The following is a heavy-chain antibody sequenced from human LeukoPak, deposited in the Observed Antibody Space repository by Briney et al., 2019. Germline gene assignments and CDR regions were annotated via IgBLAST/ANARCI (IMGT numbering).Heavy chain of an antibody. D-gene: IGHD2-2*01. CDR1: GYTFTSYG. CDR2: ISAYNGNT. J-gene: IGHJ5*02. CDR3: ARFRRAYHTAGWFDP. V-gene: IGHV1-18*01. Sequence: ASVKVSCKASGYTFTSYGISWVRQAPGQGLEWMGWISAYNGNTNYAQKLQGRVTITADESTSTAYMELSSLRSEDTAVYYCARFRRAYHTAGWFDPWGQGTLVTVSS.